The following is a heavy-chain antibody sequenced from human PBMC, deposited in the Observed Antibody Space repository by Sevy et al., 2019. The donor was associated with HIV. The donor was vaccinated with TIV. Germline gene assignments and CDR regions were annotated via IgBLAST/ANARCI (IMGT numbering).Heavy chain of an antibody. V-gene: IGHV3-43*01. D-gene: IGHD1-26*01. CDR1: GFTFDDYT. CDR3: AKDLVLGATYGVGFDY. Sequence: GGSLRLSCAASGFTFDDYTMHWVRQAPGKGLEWVSLISWDGGSTYYADSVKGRFTISRDNSKNCLYLQMNSLRTEDTALYYCAKDLVLGATYGVGFDYWGQGTLVTVSS. J-gene: IGHJ4*02. CDR2: ISWDGGST.